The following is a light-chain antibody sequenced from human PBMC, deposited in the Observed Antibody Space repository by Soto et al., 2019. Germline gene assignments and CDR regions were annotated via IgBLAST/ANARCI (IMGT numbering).Light chain of an antibody. CDR3: QAYDYSLTASV. V-gene: IGLV2-8*01. CDR1: SSDIGGYDF. Sequence: QSALTQPPSASGSPGQSVTISCTGSSSDIGGYDFVSWYQQHPGKVPKLLIYEVTKRPSGVPDRFSGSKSGTSASLAITGLQAEDEADYYCQAYDYSLTASVFGGGTKLTVL. J-gene: IGLJ3*02. CDR2: EVT.